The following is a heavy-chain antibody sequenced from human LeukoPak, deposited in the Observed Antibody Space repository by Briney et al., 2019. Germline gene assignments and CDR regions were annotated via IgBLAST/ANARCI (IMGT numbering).Heavy chain of an antibody. J-gene: IGHJ4*02. Sequence: PSETLSLTCTVSGGSISSYYWSWIRQPPGKGLEWIGYIYYSGSTNYNPSLKSRVTISVDTSKNQFSLKLSSVTAADTAVYYCARVAPTEYYDFWSGYPSEYYFDYWGQGTLVTVSS. CDR2: IYYSGST. CDR3: ARVAPTEYYDFWSGYPSEYYFDY. CDR1: GGSISSYY. D-gene: IGHD3-3*01. V-gene: IGHV4-59*01.